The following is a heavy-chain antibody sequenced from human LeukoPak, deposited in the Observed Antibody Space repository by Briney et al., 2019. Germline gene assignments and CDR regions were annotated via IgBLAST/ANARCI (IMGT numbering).Heavy chain of an antibody. Sequence: PSETLSLTCTVPGGSVSSGGSYWAWIRQPPGTGLEWIGSIYYSGSSYYNPSLKSRVPISVDMSKNPFSLKVNSVTAAEMAVYYCARLRLAAAGTAYYFENWGQGTLVTVSS. CDR3: ARLRLAAAGTAYYFEN. CDR1: GGSVSSGGSY. J-gene: IGHJ4*02. CDR2: IYYSGSS. D-gene: IGHD6-13*01. V-gene: IGHV4-39*02.